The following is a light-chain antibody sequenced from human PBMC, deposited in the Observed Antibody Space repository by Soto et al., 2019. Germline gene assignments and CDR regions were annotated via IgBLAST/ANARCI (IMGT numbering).Light chain of an antibody. Sequence: DIQMTQSPSSLSASVGDRVTITCRASQGISNYLAWYQQKPGKVPKLLIYAASTLQSGVPSRFSGSGSGTDVTRTISSLQPEDVATYYCQKYNSAPRTFGQATKVESK. CDR2: AAS. CDR3: QKYNSAPRT. J-gene: IGKJ1*01. CDR1: QGISNY. V-gene: IGKV1-27*01.